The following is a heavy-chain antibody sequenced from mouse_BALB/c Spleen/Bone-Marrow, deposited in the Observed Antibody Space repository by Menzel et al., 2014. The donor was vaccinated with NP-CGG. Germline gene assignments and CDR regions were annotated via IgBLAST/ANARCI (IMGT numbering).Heavy chain of an antibody. CDR2: IYPRNNNT. CDR3: ARGITTATFAY. D-gene: IGHD1-2*01. CDR1: GYTFTDYY. Sequence: VQLQQSGPELVKPGASVKISCKASGYTFTDYYINWVKQKPGQGLEWIGWIYPRNNNTKYNERFKDKATLTVDTLSSTAYMQLSSLTSEDTAVYFCARGITTATFAYWGQGTLVTVSA. V-gene: IGHV1-84*02. J-gene: IGHJ3*01.